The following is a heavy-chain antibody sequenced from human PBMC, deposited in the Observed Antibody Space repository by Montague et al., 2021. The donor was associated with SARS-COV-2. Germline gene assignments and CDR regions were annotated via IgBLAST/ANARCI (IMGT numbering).Heavy chain of an antibody. J-gene: IGHJ3*01. V-gene: IGHV4-59*01. CDR2: IYDGGAV. CDR1: GGSITGYY. D-gene: IGHD4-23*01. Sequence: SETLSLTCTVSGGSITGYYWSWLRRSPGKGLEWIAYIYDGGAVNYNPSLGSRVTISTATSKNQLSLKVNSVTAAATAVYYCLRAQPYGGPWGAYDFWGQGTVVTVSS. CDR3: LRAQPYGGPWGAYDF.